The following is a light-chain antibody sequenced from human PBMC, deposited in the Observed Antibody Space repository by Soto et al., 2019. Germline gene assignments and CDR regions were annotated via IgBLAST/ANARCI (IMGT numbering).Light chain of an antibody. CDR2: SIN. CDR3: AAWDDSLSGWV. CDR1: SSNIGSNT. J-gene: IGLJ3*02. Sequence: QSVLTQPPSASGTPGQRVTISCSGSSSNIGSNTVNWYQQLPGTAPKLLIYSINQRPSGVPDRFSGSKSGTSASLAISGLQSEDEAAYYCAAWDDSLSGWVFGGGTQLTVL. V-gene: IGLV1-44*01.